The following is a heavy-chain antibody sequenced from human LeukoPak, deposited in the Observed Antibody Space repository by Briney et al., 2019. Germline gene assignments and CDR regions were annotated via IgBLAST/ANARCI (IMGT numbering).Heavy chain of an antibody. V-gene: IGHV4-59*08. J-gene: IGHJ4*02. CDR2: IHDSGSS. CDR1: GGSITSYY. D-gene: IGHD3-3*01. Sequence: SETLSLTCTVSGGSITSYYWNWIRQPPGKGLEWIGYIHDSGSSNYNPSLKSRVTISLDTSKNQFSLKLTSVTAADTAVYYCARQAYLSGYFTLDYWGQGTLVTVSS. CDR3: ARQAYLSGYFTLDY.